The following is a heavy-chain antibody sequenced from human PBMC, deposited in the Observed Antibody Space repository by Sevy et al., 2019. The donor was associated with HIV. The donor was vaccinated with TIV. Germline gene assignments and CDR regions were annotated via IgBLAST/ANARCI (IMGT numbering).Heavy chain of an antibody. CDR2: INPNSGGT. J-gene: IGHJ4*02. V-gene: IGHV1-2*04. CDR3: ARAISYYYDSSGYYWGYYFDY. D-gene: IGHD3-22*01. Sequence: ASVKVSCKASGYTFTGYYMHWVRQAPGQGLEWMGWINPNSGGTNYAQKFQGWVTMTRDTSISTAYMELCRLRSDDTAVYYCARAISYYYDSSGYYWGYYFDYWGQGTLVTVSS. CDR1: GYTFTGYY.